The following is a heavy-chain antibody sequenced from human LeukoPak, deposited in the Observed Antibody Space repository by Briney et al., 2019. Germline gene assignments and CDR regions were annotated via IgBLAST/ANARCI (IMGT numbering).Heavy chain of an antibody. CDR2: INHSGST. V-gene: IGHV4-34*01. D-gene: IGHD2-2*01. CDR3: ARRKGSTGRAYGMDV. Sequence: SETLSLTCAVYGGSFSGYYWSWIRQPPGKGLEWIGEINHSGSTNYNPSLKSRVTISVDTSKNQFSLKLSSVTAADTAVYYCARRKGSTGRAYGMDVWGQGTTVTVSS. CDR1: GGSFSGYY. J-gene: IGHJ6*02.